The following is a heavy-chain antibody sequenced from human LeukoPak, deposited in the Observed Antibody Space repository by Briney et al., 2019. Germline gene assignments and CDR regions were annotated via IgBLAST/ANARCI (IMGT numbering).Heavy chain of an antibody. Sequence: GASVKVSCKASGYNFPSYGINWVRQAPGQGLEWMEWIRPHTGETNSAQRFQDRVTMTTDTSTTTAYMELRSLRFDDTAVYYCARDRGGKGSAIFYWGQGSLVTVSS. CDR3: ARDRGGKGSAIFY. V-gene: IGHV1-18*01. D-gene: IGHD2-2*01. J-gene: IGHJ4*02. CDR1: GYNFPSYG. CDR2: IRPHTGET.